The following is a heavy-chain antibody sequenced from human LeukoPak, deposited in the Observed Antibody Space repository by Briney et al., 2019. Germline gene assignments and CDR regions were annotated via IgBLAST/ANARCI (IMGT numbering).Heavy chain of an antibody. D-gene: IGHD3-22*01. Sequence: PSETLSLTCAVYGGSFSGYYWSWIHQPPGKGLEWIGEINHSGSTNYNPSLKSRVTISVDTSKNQFSLKLSSVTAADTAVYYCARVDDSSGYYYDHWGQGTLVTVSS. CDR3: ARVDDSSGYYYDH. CDR2: INHSGST. V-gene: IGHV4-34*01. J-gene: IGHJ5*02. CDR1: GGSFSGYY.